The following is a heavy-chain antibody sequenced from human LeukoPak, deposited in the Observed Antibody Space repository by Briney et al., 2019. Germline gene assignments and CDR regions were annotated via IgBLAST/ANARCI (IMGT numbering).Heavy chain of an antibody. D-gene: IGHD5/OR15-5a*01. CDR2: INPSGGST. V-gene: IGHV1-46*01. Sequence: ASVKVSCKASGYTFTSYYMHWVQQAPGQGLEWMGIINPSGGSTSYAQKFQGRVTVTRDTSTSTVYMELSSLRSEDTAMYYCARATLYDYYFNYWGQGTLVTVSS. J-gene: IGHJ4*02. CDR3: ARATLYDYYFNY. CDR1: GYTFTSYY.